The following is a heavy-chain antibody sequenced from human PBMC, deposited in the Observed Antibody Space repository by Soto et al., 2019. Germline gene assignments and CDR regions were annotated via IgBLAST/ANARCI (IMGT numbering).Heavy chain of an antibody. J-gene: IGHJ4*02. Sequence: SETPSLTCAVSSDPISGSDWGGWVRQSPGKGLEWIGDIYDSGTTNYNPSLKSRVTISVDTSKNQFSLTLSSVTAADTAVYYCARPLQSTGFWSGYYFDYWGQGTLVTVSS. V-gene: IGHV4-4*02. CDR1: SDPISGSDW. CDR2: IYDSGTT. CDR3: ARPLQSTGFWSGYYFDY. D-gene: IGHD3-3*01.